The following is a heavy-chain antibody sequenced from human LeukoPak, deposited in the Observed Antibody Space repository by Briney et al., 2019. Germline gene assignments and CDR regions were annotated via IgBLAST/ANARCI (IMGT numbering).Heavy chain of an antibody. CDR2: INHSGST. CDR1: GGSFSGYY. J-gene: IGHJ6*02. D-gene: IGHD2-2*01. CDR3: ARERNIVVVPAAGYGMDV. V-gene: IGHV4-34*01. Sequence: PSETLSLTCAVYGGSFSGYYWSWIRQPPGKGLEWIGEINHSGSTNYNPPLKRRVTISVDTSKNQFSLKLSSVTAADTAVYYCARERNIVVVPAAGYGMDVWGQGTTVTVSS.